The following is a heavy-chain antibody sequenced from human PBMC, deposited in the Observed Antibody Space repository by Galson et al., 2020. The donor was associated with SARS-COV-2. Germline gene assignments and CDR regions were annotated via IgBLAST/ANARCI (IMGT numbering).Heavy chain of an antibody. Sequence: SGPTLVKLTQTFTLTCTFSGFSLSTSGMCVSWIRLPPGKALEWLARIDSEADKYYSTTLKTRLTISKDTTKNQVVLTMTNMDPVDTATYYCARILVAVVGTPYDYWGQGTLVTVSS. D-gene: IGHD6-13*01. V-gene: IGHV2-70*11. CDR2: IDSEADK. J-gene: IGHJ4*02. CDR3: ARILVAVVGTPYDY. CDR1: GFSLSTSGMC.